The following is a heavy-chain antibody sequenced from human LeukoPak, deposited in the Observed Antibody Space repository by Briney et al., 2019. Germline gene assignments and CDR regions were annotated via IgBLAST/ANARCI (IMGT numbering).Heavy chain of an antibody. Sequence: ASVKVSCKVSGYTLTELSMHWVRQAPGKGLEWMGGFDPEDGETIYAQKFQGRVTMTEDTSTDTAYMELSSLRSEDTAVYYCALMVRGTTWFDPWGQGTLVTVSS. CDR3: ALMVRGTTWFDP. J-gene: IGHJ5*02. V-gene: IGHV1-24*01. CDR2: FDPEDGET. D-gene: IGHD3-10*01. CDR1: GYTLTELS.